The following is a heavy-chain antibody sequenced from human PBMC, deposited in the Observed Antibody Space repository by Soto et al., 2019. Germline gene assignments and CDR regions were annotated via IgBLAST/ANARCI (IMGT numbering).Heavy chain of an antibody. J-gene: IGHJ5*02. CDR3: AKETYYDILTGLNWFDP. V-gene: IGHV3-23*01. Sequence: GGSLRLSCAASGFTFSSYAMSWVRQAPGKGLEWVSAISGSGGSTYYADSVKGRFTISRDNSKNTLYLQMNSLRAEDTAVYYCAKETYYDILTGLNWFDPWGQGTLVTVSS. CDR1: GFTFSSYA. D-gene: IGHD3-9*01. CDR2: ISGSGGST.